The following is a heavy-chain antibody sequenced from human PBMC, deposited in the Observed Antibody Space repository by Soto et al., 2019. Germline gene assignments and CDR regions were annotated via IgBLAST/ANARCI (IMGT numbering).Heavy chain of an antibody. D-gene: IGHD2-15*01. CDR1: GGSFSGYY. J-gene: IGHJ3*02. V-gene: IGHV4-34*01. CDR2: INHSGST. CDR3: ARVVPDIVVVVAATPAFDI. Sequence: PSETLSLTCAVYGGSFSGYYWSWIRQPPGKGLEWIGEINHSGSTNYNPSLKSRVTISVDASKNQFSLKLSSVTAADTAVYYCARVVPDIVVVVAATPAFDIWGQGTMVTVSS.